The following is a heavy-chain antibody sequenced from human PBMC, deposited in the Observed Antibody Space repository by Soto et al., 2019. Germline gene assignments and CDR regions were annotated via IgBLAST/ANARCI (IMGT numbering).Heavy chain of an antibody. D-gene: IGHD6-19*01. CDR2: IDPSDSYT. Sequence: GESLKISCKGSGYSFTSYWISWDRQMPGKVLEWMGRIDPSDSYTNYSPSFQGHVTISADKSISTAYLQWSSLKASDTAMYYCARGAGISPSHYSYRMDVWGQGXTVTVYS. CDR1: GYSFTSYW. CDR3: ARGAGISPSHYSYRMDV. V-gene: IGHV5-10-1*01. J-gene: IGHJ6*02.